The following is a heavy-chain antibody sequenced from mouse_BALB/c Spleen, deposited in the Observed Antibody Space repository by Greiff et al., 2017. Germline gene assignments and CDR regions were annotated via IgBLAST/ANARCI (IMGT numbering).Heavy chain of an antibody. CDR2: IRNKANGYTT. J-gene: IGHJ2*01. CDR1: GFTFTDYY. V-gene: IGHV7-3*02. Sequence: EVQVVESGGGLVQPGGSLRLSCATSGFTFTDYYMSWVRQPPGKALEWLGFIRNKANGYTTEYSASVKGRFTISRDNSQSILYLQMNTLRAEDSATYYCARDSREDYFDYWGQGTTLTVSS. CDR3: ARDSREDYFDY.